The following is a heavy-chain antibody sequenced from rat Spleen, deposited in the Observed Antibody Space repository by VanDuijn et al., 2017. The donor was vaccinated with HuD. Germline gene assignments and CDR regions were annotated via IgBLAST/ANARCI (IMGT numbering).Heavy chain of an antibody. J-gene: IGHJ2*01. Sequence: EVQLVESGGGLVQPGRSLKLSCAASGFTFSDYYMAWVRQAPTKGLEWVASISYDGGSTYYRESMKGRFTISRDNAKSSLYLQMDSLRDGDTATDDCTGGRDWGQGVMVTVYS. V-gene: IGHV5-20*01. CDR1: GFTFSDYY. CDR3: TGGRD. CDR2: ISYDGGST. D-gene: IGHD1-11*01.